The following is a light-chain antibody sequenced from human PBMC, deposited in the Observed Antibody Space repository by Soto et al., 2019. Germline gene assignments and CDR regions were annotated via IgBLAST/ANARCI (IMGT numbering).Light chain of an antibody. CDR2: DVT. Sequence: QSVLTHPRSVSGSPGQSITISCTGTSSDVGGYNYVSWYQLHPGKAPILIIYDVTKRPSGVPDRFSGSKSGNTASLTISGLQAEDEADYYCCSYAGSVLFGGGTKLTVL. J-gene: IGLJ2*01. V-gene: IGLV2-11*01. CDR3: CSYAGSVL. CDR1: SSDVGGYNY.